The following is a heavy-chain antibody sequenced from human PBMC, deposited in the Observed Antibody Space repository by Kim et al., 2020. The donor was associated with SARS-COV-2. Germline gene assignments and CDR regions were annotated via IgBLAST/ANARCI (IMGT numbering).Heavy chain of an antibody. CDR3: ARKPAWEIDY. D-gene: IGHD1-26*01. J-gene: IGHJ4*02. CDR2: T. V-gene: IGHV3-11*04. Sequence: TSYTHSVKGRFTISRDTAKNSLFLQMNSLRDVDTAIYYCARKPAWEIDYWGQGTLVTVSS.